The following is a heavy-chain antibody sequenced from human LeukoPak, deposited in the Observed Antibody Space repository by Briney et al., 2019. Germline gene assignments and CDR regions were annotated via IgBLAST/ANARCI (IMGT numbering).Heavy chain of an antibody. CDR1: GGSISSLY. Sequence: SETLSLTCTVSGGSISSLYWSWIRQPPGKGLQWIGFIYSSGSTNFNPSLKSRVTISVDTSKNQFSLRLSSVTSADTAVYYCARENSDYDYAFDIWGRGTMVTVSP. J-gene: IGHJ3*02. D-gene: IGHD5-12*01. V-gene: IGHV4-59*01. CDR2: IYSSGST. CDR3: ARENSDYDYAFDI.